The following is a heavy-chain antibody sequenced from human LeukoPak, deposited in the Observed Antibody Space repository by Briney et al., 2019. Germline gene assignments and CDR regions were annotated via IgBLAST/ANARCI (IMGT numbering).Heavy chain of an antibody. D-gene: IGHD3-10*01. V-gene: IGHV4-34*01. CDR3: ARQLYSSGSYYAPMDV. Sequence: PSETLSLTCAVSGGSFSAYFWTWIRQPPGKGLEYIGEIDDSGSTNYNPSLKSRVTISVDTSKNQFSLKLSSVTATDTAVYYCARQLYSSGSYYAPMDVWGKGTTVTISS. J-gene: IGHJ6*03. CDR2: IDDSGST. CDR1: GGSFSAYF.